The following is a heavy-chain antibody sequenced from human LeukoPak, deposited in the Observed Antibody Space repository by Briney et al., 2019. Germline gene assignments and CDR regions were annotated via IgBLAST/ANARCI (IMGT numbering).Heavy chain of an antibody. D-gene: IGHD3-10*01. CDR1: GFTFSDYS. V-gene: IGHV3-11*01. J-gene: IGHJ6*02. CDR3: AKDRRGSTYYYYYYGMDV. CDR2: ITSNGGAT. Sequence: PGGSLRLSCAASGFTFSDYSMSWIRQAPGKGLEWISYITSNGGATYYADSVKGRFTISRDNARNSLYLQMSSLRAEDTAVYYCAKDRRGSTYYYYYYGMDVWGQGTTVTVSS.